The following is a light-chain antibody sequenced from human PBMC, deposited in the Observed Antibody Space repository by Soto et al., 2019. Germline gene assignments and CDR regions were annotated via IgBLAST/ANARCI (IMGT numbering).Light chain of an antibody. Sequence: AIRMTQSPSSLSASTGDRVTITCRASQGISSYLAWYQQKPGQAPKLLIYAASTLQSGVPSRFSGSGSGTDFTLTSSCLQSEDFATYYCQQYYSYPRTFGQGTKVEIK. V-gene: IGKV1-8*01. CDR3: QQYYSYPRT. CDR2: AAS. J-gene: IGKJ1*01. CDR1: QGISSY.